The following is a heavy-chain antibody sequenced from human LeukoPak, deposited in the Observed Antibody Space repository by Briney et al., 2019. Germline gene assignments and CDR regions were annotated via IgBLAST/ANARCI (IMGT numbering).Heavy chain of an antibody. D-gene: IGHD1-26*01. J-gene: IGHJ4*02. V-gene: IGHV3-21*01. Sequence: GGSLRLSCAASGFTFSSYSMNWVRQAPGKGLEWVSSISSSSSYIYYADSVKGRFTISRDNAKNSLYLQMNSLRAEDTAVYYCARDNVVWELLDYFYYWGQGTLVTVSS. CDR3: ARDNVVWELLDYFYY. CDR1: GFTFSSYS. CDR2: ISSSSSYI.